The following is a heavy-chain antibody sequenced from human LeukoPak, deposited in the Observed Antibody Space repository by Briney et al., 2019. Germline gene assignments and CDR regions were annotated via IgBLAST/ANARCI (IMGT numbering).Heavy chain of an antibody. V-gene: IGHV4-34*01. CDR3: ARHRTIFGVITPLSDY. J-gene: IGHJ4*02. Sequence: SETLSLTCAVYGGSFSGYYWGWIRQPPGKGLEWIGEINDSGSTSYNPSLKSRATISVDTSQNQFSLRLSSVTAADTAVYYCARHRTIFGVITPLSDYWGQGTLVTVSS. CDR2: INDSGST. D-gene: IGHD3-3*01. CDR1: GGSFSGYY.